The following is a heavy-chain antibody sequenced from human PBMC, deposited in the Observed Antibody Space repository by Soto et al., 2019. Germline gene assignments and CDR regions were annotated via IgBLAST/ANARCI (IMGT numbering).Heavy chain of an antibody. Sequence: DSVKGRFTISRHNSKNTLYLQMNSLRAEDTAVYYCAREGGYYHYFDYWGQGSLVSVSS. D-gene: IGHD1-26*01. V-gene: IGHV3-53*04. J-gene: IGHJ4*02. CDR3: AREGGYYHYFDY.